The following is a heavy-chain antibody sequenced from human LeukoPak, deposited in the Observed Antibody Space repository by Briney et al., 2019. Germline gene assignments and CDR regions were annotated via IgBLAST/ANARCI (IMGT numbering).Heavy chain of an antibody. D-gene: IGHD5-24*01. J-gene: IGHJ6*03. Sequence: TGGSLRLSCAASGFTVDSNYMSWVRQAPGKGLEWVSGLTGNGRTTYYADSVKGRFTISRDNSNNTLYLQINSLRAEDTAVYYCAKVYDGYISHYYMDVWGKGTTVTVSS. CDR2: LTGNGRTT. V-gene: IGHV3-23*01. CDR1: GFTVDSNY. CDR3: AKVYDGYISHYYMDV.